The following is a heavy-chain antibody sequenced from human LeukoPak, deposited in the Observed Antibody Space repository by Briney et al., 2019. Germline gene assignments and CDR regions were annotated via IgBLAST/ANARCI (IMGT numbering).Heavy chain of an antibody. J-gene: IGHJ6*02. CDR2: IKTKTHGGTT. CDR3: TTDPFDYGDYYYDIDV. Sequence: AGGSLRLSCRASVFAFRNAWMNWVRQAPGKGLEWVGRIKTKTHGGTTDYAAPVKGRFTISRDDSEKTLYLQMNSLKTEDTAIYYCTTDPFDYGDYYYDIDVWGQGTAVTVSS. V-gene: IGHV3-15*01. D-gene: IGHD3-16*01. CDR1: VFAFRNAW.